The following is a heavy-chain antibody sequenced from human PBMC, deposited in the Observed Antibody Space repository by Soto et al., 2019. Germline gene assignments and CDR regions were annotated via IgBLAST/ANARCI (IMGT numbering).Heavy chain of an antibody. J-gene: IGHJ6*02. CDR2: SIPIFGTA. V-gene: IGHV1-69*13. Sequence: SVKISCKASGGTFNNYPITWVRQAPGQGLEWMGGSIPIFGTANYAQKFQGRVTISVDESTSTAYMELSSLRSEDTAVYYCARGRGYSGDDHYYYFDMEVWGEGTKVTVSS. CDR3: ARGRGYSGDDHYYYFDMEV. CDR1: GGTFNNYP. D-gene: IGHD5-12*01.